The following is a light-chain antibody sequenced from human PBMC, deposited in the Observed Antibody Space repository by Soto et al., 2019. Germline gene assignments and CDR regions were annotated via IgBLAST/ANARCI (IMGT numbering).Light chain of an antibody. CDR3: QQYNSFPT. J-gene: IGKJ1*01. Sequence: DIQMTQSPSTLSASVGDRVTITCRASQSISSWLAWYPQKPGKAPKLLIYKASSLESGVPSRFSGSGSGTEFTLNISSLQPDDFATYYCQQYNSFPTFGQGKKVEIK. CDR2: KAS. V-gene: IGKV1-5*03. CDR1: QSISSW.